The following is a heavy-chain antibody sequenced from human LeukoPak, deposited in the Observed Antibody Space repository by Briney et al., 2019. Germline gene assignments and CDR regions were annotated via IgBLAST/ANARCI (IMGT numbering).Heavy chain of an antibody. CDR1: GFTFSSYA. V-gene: IGHV3-30-3*01. J-gene: IGHJ5*02. Sequence: PGRSLRLSCAASGFTFSSYAMHWVRQAPGKGLEWVAVISYDGSNKYYADSVKGRFTISRDNSKNTLYLQMNSLRAEDTAVYYCAKGNLAYYYDQGDWFDPWGQGTLVTVSS. CDR3: AKGNLAYYYDQGDWFDP. CDR2: ISYDGSNK. D-gene: IGHD3-22*01.